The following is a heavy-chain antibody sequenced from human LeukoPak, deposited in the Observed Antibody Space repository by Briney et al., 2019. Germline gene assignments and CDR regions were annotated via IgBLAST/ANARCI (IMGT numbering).Heavy chain of an antibody. CDR1: GGSISSYY. CDR3: VRHDGRGGATMGALDS. J-gene: IGHJ4*02. CDR2: IYYGRTT. V-gene: IGHV4-59*05. D-gene: IGHD5-12*01. Sequence: SETLSLTCTVSGGSISSYYWSWIRQPPGKGLEWIGSIYYGRTTYYNPSLNSRVTISVVTSKNQFSLQLNSVTAADTAVYYCVRHDGRGGATMGALDSWGQGSLVTVSS.